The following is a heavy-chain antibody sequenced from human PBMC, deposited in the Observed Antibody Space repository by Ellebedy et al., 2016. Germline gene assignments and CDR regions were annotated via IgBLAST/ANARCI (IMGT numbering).Heavy chain of an antibody. CDR1: GYTFTSYG. V-gene: IGHV1-18*01. Sequence: ASVKVSCXASGYTFTSYGISWVRQAPGQGLEWMGWISVYNGNTNYAQKLQGRVTMTTDTSTSTAYMELRSLRSDDTAVYYCARDQIVVVVAAKGGWFDPWGQGTLVTVSS. J-gene: IGHJ5*02. CDR3: ARDQIVVVVAAKGGWFDP. D-gene: IGHD2-15*01. CDR2: ISVYNGNT.